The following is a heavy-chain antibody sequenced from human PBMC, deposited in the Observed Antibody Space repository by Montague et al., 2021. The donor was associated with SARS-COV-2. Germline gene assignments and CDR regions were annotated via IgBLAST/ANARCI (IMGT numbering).Heavy chain of an antibody. J-gene: IGHJ4*02. CDR3: ARSRQHINMVVVVVTSGEYYFDF. V-gene: IGHV4-34*01. CDR1: DGSFSDYS. D-gene: IGHD3-22*01. CDR2: INHRGST. Sequence: SETLSLTCAVYDGSFSDYSWTWIRQPPGKGLEWIGEINHRGSTNYNPSLKSRVTISVDTSKNQFSLKMTSVTAADTAVYYCARSRQHINMVVVVVTSGEYYFDFWGQGTLVAVSS.